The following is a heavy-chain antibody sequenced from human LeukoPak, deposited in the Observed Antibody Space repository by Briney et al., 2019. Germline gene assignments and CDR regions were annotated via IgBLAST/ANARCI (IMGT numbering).Heavy chain of an antibody. CDR3: ARGEGYYGSGSYYG. CDR1: GYTFTSYD. V-gene: IGHV1-8*01. Sequence: ASVKVSCKASGYTFTSYDINWVRQATGQGLEWMGWMNPNSGNTGYAQKFQGRVTMTRNTSIRTAYMELSSLRSEDTAVYYCARGEGYYGSGSYYGWGQGTLVTVSS. D-gene: IGHD3-10*01. J-gene: IGHJ4*02. CDR2: MNPNSGNT.